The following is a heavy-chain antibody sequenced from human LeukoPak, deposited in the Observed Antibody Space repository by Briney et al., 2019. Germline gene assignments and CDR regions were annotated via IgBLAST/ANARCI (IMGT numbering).Heavy chain of an antibody. CDR2: IYTSGSI. V-gene: IGHV4-61*02. Sequence: SETLSLTCTVSGGSISSGSYYWSWIRQPAGKGLEWIGRIYTSGSINYNPSLKSRVTISVDTSKNQFSLKLSSVTAADTAVYYCARERVVPAANYYYYYMDVWGKGTTVTVSS. CDR1: GGSISSGSYY. J-gene: IGHJ6*03. D-gene: IGHD2-2*01. CDR3: ARERVVPAANYYYYYMDV.